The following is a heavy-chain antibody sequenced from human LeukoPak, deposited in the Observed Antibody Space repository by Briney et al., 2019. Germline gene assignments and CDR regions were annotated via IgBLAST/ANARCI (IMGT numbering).Heavy chain of an antibody. J-gene: IGHJ4*02. CDR2: IWYDGSNK. D-gene: IGHD2-15*01. CDR1: GFTFSSYG. CDR3: ARDLRYCSGGSCYYYFDY. V-gene: IGHV3-33*01. Sequence: GGSLRLSCAAPGFTFSSYGMHWVRQAPGKGLEWVAVIWYDGSNKYYADSVKGRFTISRDNSKNTLYLQMNSLRAEDTAVYYCARDLRYCSGGSCYYYFDYWGQGTLVTVSS.